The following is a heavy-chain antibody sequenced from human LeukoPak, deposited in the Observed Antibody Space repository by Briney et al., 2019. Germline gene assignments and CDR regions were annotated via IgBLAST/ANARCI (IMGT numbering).Heavy chain of an antibody. CDR3: ARHSIPYYAFWTGYFFDY. Sequence: PSETLSLTCTVSGGSFTGGSDYWGWIRQPPGKGLEWIGSVDYSGSTYFNPSLKSRVTISADTSKNQFSLKLRSVTAADTAVYYCARHSIPYYAFWTGYFFDYWGQGTLVTVSS. V-gene: IGHV4-39*01. D-gene: IGHD3-3*01. CDR1: GGSFTGGSDY. CDR2: VDYSGST. J-gene: IGHJ4*02.